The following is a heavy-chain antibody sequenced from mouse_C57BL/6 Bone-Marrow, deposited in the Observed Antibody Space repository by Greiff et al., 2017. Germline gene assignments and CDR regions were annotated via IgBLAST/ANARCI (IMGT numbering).Heavy chain of an antibody. CDR3: ALTTVLQYYARDY. Sequence: VMLVESGAELARPGASVKLSCKASGYTFTSYGISWVKQRTGQGLEWIGEIYPRSGNTYYTEKFKGKATLTADKSSSTAYMELRSLTSEDSAVYFWALTTVLQYYARDYGGQGTSGTVSA. V-gene: IGHV1-81*01. CDR1: GYTFTSYG. CDR2: IYPRSGNT. J-gene: IGHJ4*01. D-gene: IGHD1-1*01.